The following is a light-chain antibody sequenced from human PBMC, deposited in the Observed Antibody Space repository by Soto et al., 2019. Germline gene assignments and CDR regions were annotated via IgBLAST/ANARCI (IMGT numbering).Light chain of an antibody. Sequence: QSALTQPASVSGSPGQSITISCTGTSSDGGGYNYVSWYQQHPGKAPKLMIYDVTNRPSGVSNRFSGSKSGNTASLTNSGLQAEDEADYFCSSYTSSSSLVVFGGATMLAVL. V-gene: IGLV2-14*01. CDR3: SSYTSSSSLVV. CDR1: SSDGGGYNY. J-gene: IGLJ2*01. CDR2: DVT.